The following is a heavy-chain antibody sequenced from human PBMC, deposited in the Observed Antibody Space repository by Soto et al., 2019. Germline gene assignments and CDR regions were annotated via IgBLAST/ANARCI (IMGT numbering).Heavy chain of an antibody. V-gene: IGHV4-34*01. CDR3: ASGFDYYDSGGRDY. J-gene: IGHJ4*02. CDR1: GGSFSGYY. CDR2: INHSGST. Sequence: PSETLSLTCAAYGGSFSGYYWSWIRQPPGKGLEWIGEINHSGSTNYNPSLKSRVTISVDTSKNQFSLKLSSVTAADTAVYYCASGFDYYDSGGRDYWGQGSLVTVSS. D-gene: IGHD3-22*01.